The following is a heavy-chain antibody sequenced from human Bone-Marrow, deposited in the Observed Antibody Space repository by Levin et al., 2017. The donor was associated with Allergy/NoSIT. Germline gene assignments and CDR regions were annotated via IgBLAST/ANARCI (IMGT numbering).Heavy chain of an antibody. CDR1: GFTPNDHY. Sequence: GGSLRLSCAASGFTPNDHYMDWVRQAPGKGLEWVGRSRNKADGYTTEYAASVKGRFTISRDDSKNSLYLQMNSLKTEDTAVYYCAPTYCGGDCYYSWGQGTLVTVSS. CDR2: SRNKADGYTT. D-gene: IGHD2-21*02. V-gene: IGHV3-72*01. J-gene: IGHJ4*02. CDR3: APTYCGGDCYYS.